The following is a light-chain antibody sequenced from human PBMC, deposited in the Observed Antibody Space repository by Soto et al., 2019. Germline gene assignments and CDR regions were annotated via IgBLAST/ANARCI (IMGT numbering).Light chain of an antibody. Sequence: DIQMTQSPSNLTDSXCDRVTIACRASQSTSSYLAWYQQKPGKAPKLLIYDASSLESGVPQRFSGSGSGTEFTLTISSLQSEDSALYYCQQYSNWPTFGQGTRLEIK. CDR1: QSTSSY. V-gene: IGKV1-5*01. CDR3: QQYSNWPT. CDR2: DAS. J-gene: IGKJ5*01.